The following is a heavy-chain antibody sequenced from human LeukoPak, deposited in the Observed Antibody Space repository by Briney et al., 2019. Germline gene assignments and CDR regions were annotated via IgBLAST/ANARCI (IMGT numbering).Heavy chain of an antibody. CDR2: INAGNGNT. Sequence: ASVKVSCKASGYTFTNYAMHWVRQAPGQRLEWMGWINAGNGNTKYSQKFQGRVTITRDTSASTAYMVLSSLRSEDTAVYYCARANNQYSSGWYGDEDAFDIWGQGTMVTVSS. V-gene: IGHV1-3*01. CDR3: ARANNQYSSGWYGDEDAFDI. CDR1: GYTFTNYA. D-gene: IGHD6-19*01. J-gene: IGHJ3*02.